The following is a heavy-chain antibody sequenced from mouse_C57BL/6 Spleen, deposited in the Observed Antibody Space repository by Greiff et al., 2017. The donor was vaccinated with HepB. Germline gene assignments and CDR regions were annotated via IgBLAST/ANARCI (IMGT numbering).Heavy chain of an antibody. J-gene: IGHJ1*03. CDR3: ARSGTDWYFDV. V-gene: IGHV1-69*01. CDR1: GYTFTSYW. Sequence: QVQLQQPGAELVMPGASVKLSCKASGYTFTSYWMHWVKQRPGQGLEWIGEIDPSDSYTNYNQKFKGKSILTVDKSSSTAYMQLSSLTSEDSAVYYCARSGTDWYFDVWGTGTTVTVSS. D-gene: IGHD4-1*01. CDR2: IDPSDSYT.